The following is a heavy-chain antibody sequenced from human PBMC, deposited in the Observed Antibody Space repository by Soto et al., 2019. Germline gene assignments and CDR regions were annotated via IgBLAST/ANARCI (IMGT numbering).Heavy chain of an antibody. CDR2: IYATGTT. V-gene: IGHV4-4*07. D-gene: IGHD4-4*01. Sequence: SETLSLTCTVSGASISGFYWSWIRKSAGKGLEWIGRIYATGTTDYNPSLKSRVMMSVDTSKKQFSLKLRSVTAADTAVYSCVRDGKTTVRVGFDTWGHG. J-gene: IGHJ5*01. CDR1: GASISGFY. CDR3: VRDGKTTVRVGFDT.